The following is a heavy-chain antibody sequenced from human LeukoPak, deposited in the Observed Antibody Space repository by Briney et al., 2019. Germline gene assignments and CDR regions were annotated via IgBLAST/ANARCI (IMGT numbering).Heavy chain of an antibody. CDR1: GYTFTDYY. CDR2: INPNSGGT. J-gene: IGHJ5*02. D-gene: IGHD4-17*01. V-gene: IGHV1-2*02. Sequence: ASVKVSCKASGYTFTDYYIRWVRQAPGQGLEWMGWINPNSGGTNYAQKFQGRVTMTRDTSISTAYMELSRLRSDDTAVYYCARYGSWFDPWGQGSLVTVSS. CDR3: ARYGSWFDP.